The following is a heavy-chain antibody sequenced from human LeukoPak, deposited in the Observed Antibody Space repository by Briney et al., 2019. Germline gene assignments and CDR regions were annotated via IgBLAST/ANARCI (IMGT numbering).Heavy chain of an antibody. CDR1: GYTFTSYG. V-gene: IGHV1-18*01. CDR3: ARGTYYDFWSGYPENYYYYYMDV. Sequence: ASVKVSCKASGYTFTSYGISWVRQAPGQGLEWMGWISGSNGNTNYAQKLQGRVTMTTDTSTSTAYMELRSLRSDDTAVYYCARGTYYDFWSGYPENYYYYYMDVWGKGTTVTVSS. D-gene: IGHD3-3*01. CDR2: ISGSNGNT. J-gene: IGHJ6*03.